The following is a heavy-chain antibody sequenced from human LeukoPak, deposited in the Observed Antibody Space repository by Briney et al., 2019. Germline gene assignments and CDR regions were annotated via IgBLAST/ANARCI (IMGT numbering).Heavy chain of an antibody. V-gene: IGHV4-59*01. CDR1: GGSISSYY. CDR2: IYYSGST. J-gene: IGHJ4*02. Sequence: PSETLSLTCTVSGGSISSYYWSWIRQPPGKGLEWIGYIYYSGSTNYNPSLKSRVTIPVDTSKNQFSLKLSSVTAADTAVYYCARDRGLYFDYWGQGNLGTVSS. CDR3: ARDRGLYFDY.